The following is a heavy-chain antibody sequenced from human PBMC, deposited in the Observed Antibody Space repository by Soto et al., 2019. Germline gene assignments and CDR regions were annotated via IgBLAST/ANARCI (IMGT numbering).Heavy chain of an antibody. V-gene: IGHV4-39*01. CDR3: ARHLNWLLSPFDY. CDR1: GGSISSSSYY. Sequence: SETLSLTRSVSGGSISSSSYYWGWIRQPPGKGLEWIGSIYYSGSTYYNPSLKSRVTISVDTSKNQFSLKLSSVTAADTAVYYCARHLNWLLSPFDYWGQGTLVTVSS. CDR2: IYYSGST. J-gene: IGHJ4*02. D-gene: IGHD3-9*01.